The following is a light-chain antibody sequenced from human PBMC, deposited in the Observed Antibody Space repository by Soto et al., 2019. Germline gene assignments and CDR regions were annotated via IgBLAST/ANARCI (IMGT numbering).Light chain of an antibody. CDR2: NFN. V-gene: IGLV1-44*01. J-gene: IGLJ2*01. CDR3: AAWDDSLNGVV. Sequence: QSVLTQPPSASGTPGQRVNIFCSGSTSNIGSNTVNWYQQLPRTAPKLLIYNFNQRPSGVPDRFSGSKSGTSASLAISGLQSEDEADYYCAAWDDSLNGVVFGGGTKVTVL. CDR1: TSNIGSNT.